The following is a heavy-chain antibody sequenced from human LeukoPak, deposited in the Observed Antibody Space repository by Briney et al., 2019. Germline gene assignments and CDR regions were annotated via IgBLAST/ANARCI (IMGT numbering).Heavy chain of an antibody. D-gene: IGHD6-19*01. CDR1: GYTFTNYP. Sequence: GASVKVSCKASGYTFTNYPIIWVRQAPGQGLEWMASINTNTGNPTYAQGFTGRFVFSSDTSVSTAYLQITSLKAEDSVVYYCARGGYSRGQGSPFDYWGQGTLVTVSS. J-gene: IGHJ4*02. CDR3: ARGGYSRGQGSPFDY. CDR2: INTNTGNP. V-gene: IGHV7-4-1*02.